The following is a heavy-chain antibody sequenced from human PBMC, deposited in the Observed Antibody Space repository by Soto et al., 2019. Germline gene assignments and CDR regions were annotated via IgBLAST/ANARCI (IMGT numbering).Heavy chain of an antibody. Sequence: GGSVRLSCAASGFTFSSYSMNWVRQAPGKGLEWVSYISSSSSTIYYADSVKGRFTISRDNAKNSLYLQMNSLRDEDTAVYYCARDGSYSSGDYYYGMDVWGQGTTVTVSS. CDR2: ISSSSSTI. CDR1: GFTFSSYS. J-gene: IGHJ6*02. V-gene: IGHV3-48*02. CDR3: ARDGSYSSGDYYYGMDV. D-gene: IGHD6-19*01.